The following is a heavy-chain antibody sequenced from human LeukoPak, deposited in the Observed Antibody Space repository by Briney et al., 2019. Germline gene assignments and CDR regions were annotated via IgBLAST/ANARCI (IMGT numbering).Heavy chain of an antibody. V-gene: IGHV3-13*05. Sequence: GGSLRLSCAASGFTFSSYDMHWVRQATGKGLEWVSAIGTAVDPYYPGSVKGRFTISRENAKNSLYLQMNSLRAGDTAVYYCARALRVRGVMSGAFDIWGQGTMVTVSS. CDR2: IGTAVDP. CDR3: ARALRVRGVMSGAFDI. CDR1: GFTFSSYD. D-gene: IGHD3-10*01. J-gene: IGHJ3*02.